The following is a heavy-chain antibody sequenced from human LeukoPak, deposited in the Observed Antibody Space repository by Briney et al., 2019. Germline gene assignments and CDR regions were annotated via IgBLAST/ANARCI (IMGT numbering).Heavy chain of an antibody. CDR1: GFTFSSYW. V-gene: IGHV3-74*01. CDR2: INGDGSST. Sequence: PGGSLRLSCAASGFTFSSYWMHWVRQAPGKGLVWVSRINGDGSSTSYADSVKGRFTISRDNAKNTLYLQMNSLRAEDTAVYFCARAKAVAGSAGDNWFDPWGQGALVTVSS. CDR3: ARAKAVAGSAGDNWFDP. J-gene: IGHJ5*02. D-gene: IGHD6-19*01.